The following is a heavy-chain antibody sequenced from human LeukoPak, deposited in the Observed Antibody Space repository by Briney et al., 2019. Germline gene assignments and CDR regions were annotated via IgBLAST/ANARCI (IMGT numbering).Heavy chain of an antibody. D-gene: IGHD2-15*01. J-gene: IGHJ5*02. CDR3: ARGGYCSGGSCLPRNWFDP. V-gene: IGHV4-34*01. CDR2: INHSGST. CDR1: GGSFSGYY. Sequence: ASETLSLTCAVYGGSFSGYYWSWIRQPPGKGLEWIGEINHSGSTNYNPSLKSRVTISVDTSKNQFSLKLSSVTAADTAVYYCARGGYCSGGSCLPRNWFDPWGQGTLVTVSS.